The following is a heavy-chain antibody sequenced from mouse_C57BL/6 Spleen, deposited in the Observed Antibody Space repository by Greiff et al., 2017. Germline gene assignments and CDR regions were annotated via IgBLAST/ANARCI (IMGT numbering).Heavy chain of an antibody. D-gene: IGHD3-2*02. CDR1: GFSLTSYG. J-gene: IGHJ4*01. V-gene: IGHV2-6*03. CDR2: IWSDGST. Sequence: VMLVESGPGLVAPSQSLSITCTVSGFSLTSYGVHWVRQPPGKGLEWLVVIWSDGSTTYYSALKTRLSISKDNSKSQVFLKMNSLQTDDTAMYYCDRDSSGYRAMDYWGQGTSVTVSS. CDR3: DRDSSGYRAMDY.